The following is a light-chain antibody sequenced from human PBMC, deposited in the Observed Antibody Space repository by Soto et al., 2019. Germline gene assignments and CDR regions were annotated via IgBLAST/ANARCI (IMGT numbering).Light chain of an antibody. CDR2: YNN. J-gene: IGLJ3*02. CDR1: SSNIGSNT. CDR3: AAWDDSLYGWV. V-gene: IGLV1-44*01. Sequence: QSVLTQPPSASGTPGQRVSISCSGSSSNIGSNTVNWYQQLPGTAPTLLIYYNNQRPSGVPDRFSGSKSGTSASLAISGLQSEDEAHYYCAAWDDSLYGWVFGGGTKLTVL.